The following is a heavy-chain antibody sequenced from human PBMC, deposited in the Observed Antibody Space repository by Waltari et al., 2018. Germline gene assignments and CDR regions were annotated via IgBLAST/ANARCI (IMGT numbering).Heavy chain of an antibody. CDR2: IRSKINNDAT. V-gene: IGHV3-73*02. D-gene: IGHD3-16*01. CDR3: AKQKTGGANDF. J-gene: IGHJ4*01. Sequence: EVHLVEFGGGLVQPGGSLKISCAASGFNFNMSTIHWVRQAPGKGLECIGRIRSKINNDATAYGASVKDRFSISRDDSRNTAFLEMNSLKTDDSAVYYCAKQKTGGANDFWGQGTLVTVST. CDR1: GFNFNMST.